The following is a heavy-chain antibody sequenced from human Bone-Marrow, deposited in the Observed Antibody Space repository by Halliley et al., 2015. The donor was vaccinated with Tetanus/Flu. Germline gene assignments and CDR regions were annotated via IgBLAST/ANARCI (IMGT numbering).Heavy chain of an antibody. Sequence: YSGRFVYNPSLKSRFAISVDTSKIQFSLKLRSVTAADTALYYCARGTNWNDGTAPFTFFFDHWGQGSQVSVSS. J-gene: IGHJ4*02. V-gene: IGHV4-59*09. D-gene: IGHD1-20*01. CDR3: ARGTNWNDGTAPFTFFFDH. CDR2: YSGRF.